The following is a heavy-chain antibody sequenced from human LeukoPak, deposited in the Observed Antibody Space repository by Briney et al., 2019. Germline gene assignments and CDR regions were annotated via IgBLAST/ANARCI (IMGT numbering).Heavy chain of an antibody. CDR2: FDPEDGET. J-gene: IGHJ4*02. CDR1: GYTLTELS. Sequence: ASVKVSCKVSGYTLTELSMHWVRQAPGKGLEWMGGFDPEDGETIYAQKFQGRVTMTEDTSTDTAYMELSSLRSEDTAVYSCATDRPPSGIAAAYYWGQGTLVTVSS. V-gene: IGHV1-24*01. CDR3: ATDRPPSGIAAAYY. D-gene: IGHD6-13*01.